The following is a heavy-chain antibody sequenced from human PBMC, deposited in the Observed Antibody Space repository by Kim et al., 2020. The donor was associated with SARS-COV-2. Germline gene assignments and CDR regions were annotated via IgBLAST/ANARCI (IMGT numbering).Heavy chain of an antibody. D-gene: IGHD3-10*01. CDR1: GGSISSYY. CDR3: ARGYGSGSYSFHFDY. J-gene: IGHJ4*02. V-gene: IGHV4-59*01. CDR2: IYYSGST. Sequence: ETLSLTCTVSGGSISSYYWSWIRQPPGKGLEWIGYIYYSGSTNYNPSLKSRVTISVDTSKNQFSLKLSSVTAADTAVYYCARGYGSGSYSFHFDYWGQGTLVTVSS.